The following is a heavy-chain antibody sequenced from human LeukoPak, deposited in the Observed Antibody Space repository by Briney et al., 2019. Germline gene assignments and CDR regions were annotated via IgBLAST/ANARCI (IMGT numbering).Heavy chain of an antibody. CDR2: ISSSSNI. Sequence: GGSLRLSCAASGFTFSSYNMNWVRQAPGKGLEWVSFISSSSNIYYADSVKGRFAISRDNAKNSLYLQMNSLRAEDTAVYFCARAREGGYWGQGTLVTVSS. J-gene: IGHJ4*02. CDR1: GFTFSSYN. CDR3: ARAREGGY. V-gene: IGHV3-69-1*01. D-gene: IGHD3-16*01.